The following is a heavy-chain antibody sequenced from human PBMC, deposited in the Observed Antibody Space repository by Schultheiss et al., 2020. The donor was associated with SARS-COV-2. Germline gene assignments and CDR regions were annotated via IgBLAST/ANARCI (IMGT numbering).Heavy chain of an antibody. CDR2: IYHSGST. Sequence: SETLSLTCTVSGGSISSGYYWGWIRQPPGKGLEWIGSIYHSGSTYYNPSLKSRVTISVDTSKNQFSLKLSSVTAADTAVYYCARQRIITIFGVVIRGLFDYWGQGTLVTVSS. D-gene: IGHD3-3*01. CDR3: ARQRIITIFGVVIRGLFDY. CDR1: GGSISSGYY. V-gene: IGHV4-38-2*02. J-gene: IGHJ4*02.